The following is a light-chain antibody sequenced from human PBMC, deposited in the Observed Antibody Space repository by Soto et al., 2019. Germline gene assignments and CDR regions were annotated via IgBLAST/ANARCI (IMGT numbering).Light chain of an antibody. V-gene: IGLV2-8*01. CDR2: EVS. J-gene: IGLJ1*01. CDR1: SSDVGGYNY. Sequence: QSVLTQPPSASGSPGQSVTISCTGTSSDVGGYNYVSWYQQHPGKAPKLMIYEVSKRPSGVPDRFSGSKSGNTASLTVSGIQAEDEADYYCSSYAGSNNFNVFGTGTKLTVL. CDR3: SSYAGSNNFNV.